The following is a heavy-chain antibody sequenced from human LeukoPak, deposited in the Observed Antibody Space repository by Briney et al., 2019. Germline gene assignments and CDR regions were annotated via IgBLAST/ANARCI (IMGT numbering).Heavy chain of an antibody. V-gene: IGHV4-59*01. CDR3: ARGGSGYSYNWFDP. CDR2: IYYSGST. D-gene: IGHD3-3*01. J-gene: IGHJ5*02. Sequence: SETLSLTCTVSGGSISSYYWSWIRQPPGKGLEWIGYIYYSGSTNYNPSLKSRVTISVDTSKNQFSLKLSSVTAADTAVYYCARGGSGYSYNWFDPWGQGTLVTVSS. CDR1: GGSISSYY.